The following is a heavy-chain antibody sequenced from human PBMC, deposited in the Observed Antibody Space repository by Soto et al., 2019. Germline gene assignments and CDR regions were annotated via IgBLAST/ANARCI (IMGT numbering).Heavy chain of an antibody. J-gene: IGHJ5*02. CDR3: VRERLWFGESYNWFDP. CDR1: GDSVSSNSAA. V-gene: IGHV6-1*01. CDR2: TYYRSKWYN. D-gene: IGHD3-10*01. Sequence: SQTLSLTCAISGDSVSSNSAAWNWIRQSPSRGLEWLGRTYYRSKWYNDYAVSVKSRITINPDTSKNQFSLQLNSVTPEDTAVYFCVRERLWFGESYNWFDPWGQGTLVTVSS.